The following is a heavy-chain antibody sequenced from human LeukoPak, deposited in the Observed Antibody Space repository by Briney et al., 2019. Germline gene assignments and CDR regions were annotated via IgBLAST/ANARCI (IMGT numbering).Heavy chain of an antibody. V-gene: IGHV3-30-3*01. Sequence: GGSLRLSCAASGFTFSSHWMTWVRQAPGKGLEWVAVISYDGSNKYYADSVKGRFTISRDNSKNTLYLQMNSLRAEDTAVYYCARDGKDCSGGSCYPQEHWGQGTLVTVSS. D-gene: IGHD2-15*01. CDR2: ISYDGSNK. CDR3: ARDGKDCSGGSCYPQEH. CDR1: GFTFSSHW. J-gene: IGHJ4*02.